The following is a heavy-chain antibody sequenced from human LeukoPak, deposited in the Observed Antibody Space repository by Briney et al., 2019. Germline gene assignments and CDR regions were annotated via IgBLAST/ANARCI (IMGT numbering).Heavy chain of an antibody. CDR2: ISYDGSDK. V-gene: IGHV3-30*04. CDR3: ARERFSSGWTDY. CDR1: GFTFNHYA. J-gene: IGHJ4*02. Sequence: GRSLRLSCAASGFTFNHYALHWVRQAPGKGLEWVVLISYDGSDKYYADSVKGRFTISRDNSKDTLYLQTNSLRTEDTAVYYCARERFSSGWTDYWGQGTLVTVSS. D-gene: IGHD6-19*01.